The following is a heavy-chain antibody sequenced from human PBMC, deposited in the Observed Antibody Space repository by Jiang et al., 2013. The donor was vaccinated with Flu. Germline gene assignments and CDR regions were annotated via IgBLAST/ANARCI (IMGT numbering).Heavy chain of an antibody. CDR2: ISAYNGNT. D-gene: IGHD4-23*01. CDR3: ARAWYSTVVTQGDY. V-gene: IGHV1-18*01. Sequence: LEWMGWISAYNGNTNYAQKLQGRVTMTTDTSTSTAYMELRSLRSDDTAVYYCARAWYSTVVTQGDYWGQGTLVTVSS. J-gene: IGHJ4*02.